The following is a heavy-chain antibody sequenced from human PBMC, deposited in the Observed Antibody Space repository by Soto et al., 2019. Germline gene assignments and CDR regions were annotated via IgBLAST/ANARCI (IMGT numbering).Heavy chain of an antibody. CDR1: GYNFDKYG. D-gene: IGHD2-2*01. V-gene: IGHV1-18*01. CDR3: ARNLHRYRSATSCPFYS. CDR2: INTYNGNT. J-gene: IGHJ4*02. Sequence: ASVKVSCKASGYNFDKYGISWVRQAPGQGLEWVGRINTYNGNTDYEQNLQGRVTMTTDTSTSTAYMEVRSLRSDDTAVYYCARNLHRYRSATSCPFYSWGQGTLVVVSS.